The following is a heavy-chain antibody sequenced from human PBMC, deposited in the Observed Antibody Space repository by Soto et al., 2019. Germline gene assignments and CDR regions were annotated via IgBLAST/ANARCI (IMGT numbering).Heavy chain of an antibody. J-gene: IGHJ4*02. CDR1: GFSFSNYN. D-gene: IGHD3-22*01. V-gene: IGHV3-48*02. CDR3: ARAYYYDTSGFWGFDY. Sequence: GGSLRLSCVASGFSFSNYNMNWVRQAPGKGLEWVSYITDSSDTVHYADSVRGRFTISRDNAESSLYLQMNSLRDEDTAVYYCARAYYYDTSGFWGFDYWGQGTLVTVSS. CDR2: ITDSSDTV.